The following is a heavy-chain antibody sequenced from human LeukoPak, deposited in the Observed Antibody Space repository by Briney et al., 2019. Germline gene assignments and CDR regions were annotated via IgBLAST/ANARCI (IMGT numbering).Heavy chain of an antibody. D-gene: IGHD6-19*01. CDR3: ARDASSGWIDY. Sequence: ASVKVSCKASGYTFTSYYMHWVRQAPGQGLEWMGIINPSGGSTSYAQKFQGRVTMIRDTSTSTVYMELSSLRSEDTAVYYCARDASSGWIDYWGQGTLVTVSS. J-gene: IGHJ4*02. CDR1: GYTFTSYY. CDR2: INPSGGST. V-gene: IGHV1-46*01.